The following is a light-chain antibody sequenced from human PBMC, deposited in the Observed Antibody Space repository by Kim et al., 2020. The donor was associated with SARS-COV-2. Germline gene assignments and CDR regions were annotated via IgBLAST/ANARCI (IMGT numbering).Light chain of an antibody. Sequence: ASVGDRVTITCRASQDIRNDLGWYQQRPGKAPRLLIFAASALRSGVPSRFSGGGSGTEFTLTINSLQPEDFATYFCQQDHSYPRTFGQGTKVDIK. V-gene: IGKV1-6*01. CDR3: QQDHSYPRT. CDR1: QDIRND. CDR2: AAS. J-gene: IGKJ1*01.